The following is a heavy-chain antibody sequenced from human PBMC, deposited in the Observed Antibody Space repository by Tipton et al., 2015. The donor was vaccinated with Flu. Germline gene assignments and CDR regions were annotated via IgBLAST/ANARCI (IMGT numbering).Heavy chain of an antibody. V-gene: IGHV4-61*01. CDR1: GGSGSSGSYH. CDR3: ARDTVLFPRPFDM. Sequence: TLSLTCTVSGGSGSSGSYHWSWVRQPPGKGLEWIGYIYYTGTTNYNPSLKTRVNISQDTSKKKVSLRLSSVTAADTAVYYCARDTVLFPRPFDMWGHGTMVTVS. D-gene: IGHD2-8*02. J-gene: IGHJ3*02. CDR2: IYYTGTT.